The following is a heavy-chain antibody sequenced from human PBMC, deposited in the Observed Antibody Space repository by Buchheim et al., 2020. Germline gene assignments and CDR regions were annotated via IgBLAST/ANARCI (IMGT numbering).Heavy chain of an antibody. CDR1: GFTFINAW. CDR3: TTEAIYYDSSGYLYY. D-gene: IGHD3-22*01. J-gene: IGHJ4*02. V-gene: IGHV3-15*07. CDR2: IKSKTDGETT. Sequence: EVQLVESGGGLVKPGGSLRLSCAASGFTFINAWMNWVRQAPGKGLEWVGRIKSKTDGETTDYAAPVKGRFTISRDDSKNTLYLQMNSLKTEDTAVYYCTTEAIYYDSSGYLYYWGQGTL.